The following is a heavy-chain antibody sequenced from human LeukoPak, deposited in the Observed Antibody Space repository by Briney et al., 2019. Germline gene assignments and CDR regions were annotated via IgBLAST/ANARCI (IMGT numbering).Heavy chain of an antibody. Sequence: GGSLRLSCAASGFTFSSYGMHWVRQAPGKGLEWVSAISGSGSSTYYADSVQGRFTVSRDNSKNTLYLQMNSLRAEDTAVYYCAKDGSSSWSPLNFDYWGRGTLVTVSS. CDR3: AKDGSSSWSPLNFDY. D-gene: IGHD6-13*01. J-gene: IGHJ4*02. CDR1: GFTFSSYG. V-gene: IGHV3-23*01. CDR2: ISGSGSST.